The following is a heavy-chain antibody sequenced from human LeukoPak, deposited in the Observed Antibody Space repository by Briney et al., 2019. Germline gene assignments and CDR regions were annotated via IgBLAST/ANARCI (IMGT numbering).Heavy chain of an antibody. CDR3: ARSGPGVVTAIPYWYFDL. D-gene: IGHD2-21*02. J-gene: IGHJ2*01. V-gene: IGHV4-39*07. CDR1: GVSISSGGYY. Sequence: PSQTLSLTCTVSGVSISSGGYYWTWIRQPPGKGLEWIGSIYYSGSTYYNPSLKSRVTISVDTSKNQFSLKLSSVTAADTAVYYCARSGPGVVTAIPYWYFDLWGRGTLVTVSS. CDR2: IYYSGST.